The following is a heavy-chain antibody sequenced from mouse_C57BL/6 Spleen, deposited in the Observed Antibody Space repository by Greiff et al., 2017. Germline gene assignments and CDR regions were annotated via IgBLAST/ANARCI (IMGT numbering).Heavy chain of an antibody. V-gene: IGHV1-82*01. D-gene: IGHD2-4*01. J-gene: IGHJ3*01. Sequence: QVQLQQSGPELVKPGASVKISCTASGFAFSSSWMNWVKQRPGKGLEWIGRIYPGDGDTDYNGKFKGKATLTADKSSSTAYMQLSSLTSEDSAVYFSARNGDYGGFAYWGQGTLVTVSA. CDR2: IYPGDGDT. CDR3: ARNGDYGGFAY. CDR1: GFAFSSSW.